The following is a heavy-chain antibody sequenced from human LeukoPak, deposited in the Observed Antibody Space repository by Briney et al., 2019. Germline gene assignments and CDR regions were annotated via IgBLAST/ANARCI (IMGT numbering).Heavy chain of an antibody. Sequence: PGVSLRLSCAASGFTFTDFYMSWIRQAPGKGLEWVSYISISGTTIYYADSVKGRFTFSRDNAKNSLYLQMNSLRAEDTALYYCAKDTPPGVWFGEFGGAFDIWGQGTMVTVSS. J-gene: IGHJ3*02. CDR1: GFTFTDFY. V-gene: IGHV3-11*01. CDR2: ISISGTTI. CDR3: AKDTPPGVWFGEFGGAFDI. D-gene: IGHD3-10*01.